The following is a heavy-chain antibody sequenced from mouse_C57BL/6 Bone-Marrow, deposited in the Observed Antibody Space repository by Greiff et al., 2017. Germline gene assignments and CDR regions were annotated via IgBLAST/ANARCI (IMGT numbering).Heavy chain of an antibody. CDR1: GFNIKDDY. V-gene: IGHV14-4*01. D-gene: IGHD2-4*01. CDR3: TISYDYYFDY. Sequence: EVPLQQSGAELVRPGASVKLSCTASGFNIKDDYMHWVKQRPEQGLEWIGWIDPENGYTEYASKFQGKATITADTSSNTAYLQLSSLTSEDTAVYYCTISYDYYFDYWGQGTTLTVAS. CDR2: IDPENGYT. J-gene: IGHJ2*01.